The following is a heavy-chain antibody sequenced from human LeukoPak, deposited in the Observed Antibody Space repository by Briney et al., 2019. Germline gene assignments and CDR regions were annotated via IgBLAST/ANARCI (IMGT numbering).Heavy chain of an antibody. CDR2: IIPIFGTA. CDR1: GGTFSSYA. D-gene: IGHD3-22*01. Sequence: SVKVSCKASGGTFSSYAISWVRQAPGQGLEWMGGIIPIFGTANYAQKFQGRVTITADESTSTAYMELSSLRSEDTAVYYCARESVDSSGYSEDEGDAFDIWGQGTMVTVSS. J-gene: IGHJ3*02. V-gene: IGHV1-69*13. CDR3: ARESVDSSGYSEDEGDAFDI.